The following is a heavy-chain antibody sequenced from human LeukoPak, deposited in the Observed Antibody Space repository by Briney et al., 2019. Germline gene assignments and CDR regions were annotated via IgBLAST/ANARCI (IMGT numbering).Heavy chain of an antibody. J-gene: IGHJ5*02. D-gene: IGHD3-16*01. CDR2: INPNSGST. Sequence: ASVKVSCKASGYTFIGYYMHWVRQAPGQGLEWMGWINPNSGSTNYAQKFQGRVTMTRDTSSSTVYMELSRLRVDDTAVYYCVRDDYVWGSSRINWFDPWGQGTLVTVSS. CDR3: VRDDYVWGSSRINWFDP. CDR1: GYTFIGYY. V-gene: IGHV1-2*02.